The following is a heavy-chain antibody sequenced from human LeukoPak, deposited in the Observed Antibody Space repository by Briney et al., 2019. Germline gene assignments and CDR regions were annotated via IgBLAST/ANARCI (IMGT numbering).Heavy chain of an antibody. V-gene: IGHV4-34*01. CDR1: GGSFSGYY. J-gene: IGHJ4*02. CDR3: ARGFGIVVVVAATGYYFDY. Sequence: SETLSLTCAVYGGSFSGYYWSWIRQPPGKGQEWIGEINHSGSTNYNPSLKSRVTISVDTSKNQFSLKLSSVTAADTAVYYCARGFGIVVVVAATGYYFDYWGQGTLVTVSS. CDR2: INHSGST. D-gene: IGHD2-15*01.